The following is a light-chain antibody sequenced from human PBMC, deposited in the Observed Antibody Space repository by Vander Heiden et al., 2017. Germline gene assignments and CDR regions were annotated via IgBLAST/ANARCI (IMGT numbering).Light chain of an antibody. CDR2: DVT. J-gene: IGLJ1*01. CDR1: YSDVGAYDS. CDR3: SSYTTSSTYV. V-gene: IGLV2-14*03. Sequence: QSALTQPASVSGSPGQSISISCTGTYSDVGAYDSVSWYQQHPGGVPNLLIFDVTNRPSGVSHRFSGSASGNTASLTISGLQADDEADYYCSSYTTSSTYVFGAGTKVTVL.